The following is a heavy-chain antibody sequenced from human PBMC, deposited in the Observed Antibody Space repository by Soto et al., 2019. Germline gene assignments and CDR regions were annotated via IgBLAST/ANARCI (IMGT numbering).Heavy chain of an antibody. CDR3: ASQGHPYYDILSGYYPYYYGMDV. CDR1: GFTFSSYW. V-gene: IGHV3-7*01. J-gene: IGHJ6*02. CDR2: IKQDGSEI. Sequence: EVQLVESGGGLVQPGGSLRLSCAASGFTFSSYWMSWVRQAPGKGLEWVANIKQDGSEIYYVDSVKARCTISRDNAKNSLYLQMNSLRAEDTAVYYCASQGHPYYDILSGYYPYYYGMDVWGQGSTVTVSS. D-gene: IGHD3-9*01.